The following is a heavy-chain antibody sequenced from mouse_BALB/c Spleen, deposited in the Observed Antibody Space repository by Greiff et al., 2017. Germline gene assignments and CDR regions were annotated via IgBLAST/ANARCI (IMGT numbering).Heavy chain of an antibody. J-gene: IGHJ2*01. CDR2: ISYSGST. D-gene: IGHD2-3*01. CDR1: GDSITSGY. CDR3: ARWFYDGYFDY. Sequence: EVKVVESGPSLVKPSQTLSLTCSVTGDSITSGYWNWIRKFPGNKLEYMGYISYSGSTYYNPSLKSRISITRDTSKNQYYLQLNSVTTEDTATYYCARWFYDGYFDYWGQGTTLTVSS. V-gene: IGHV3-8*02.